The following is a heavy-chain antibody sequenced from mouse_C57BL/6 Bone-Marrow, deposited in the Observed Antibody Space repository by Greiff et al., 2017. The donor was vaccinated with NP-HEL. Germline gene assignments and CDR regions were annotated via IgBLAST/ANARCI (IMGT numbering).Heavy chain of an antibody. CDR2: IYPGGGYT. D-gene: IGHD3-2*02. Sequence: QVQLQQSGAELVRPGTSVKMSCKASGYTFTNYWIGWAKQRPGHGLEWIGDIYPGGGYTNYNEKFKGKATLTADKSSSTAYMQLSSLTSEDSAIYYCARSDSSGYWYFDVGGTGTTVTVSS. J-gene: IGHJ1*03. CDR3: ARSDSSGYWYFDV. V-gene: IGHV1-63*01. CDR1: GYTFTNYW.